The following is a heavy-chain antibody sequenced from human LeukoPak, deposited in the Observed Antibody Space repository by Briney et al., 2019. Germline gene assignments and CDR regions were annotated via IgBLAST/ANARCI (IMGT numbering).Heavy chain of an antibody. V-gene: IGHV3-66*01. CDR2: IYTGGNT. D-gene: IGHD3-22*01. CDR1: GFTVGTNY. Sequence: AGGSLRLSCAASGFTVGTNYMRWVRQAPGKGLEWVSVIYTGGNTYYADSVKGRFTISRDNSKNTLYLQMSSLRAEDTAVYYCARDGRYFDSSGYYLYDWGQGTLVTVSS. CDR3: ARDGRYFDSSGYYLYD. J-gene: IGHJ4*02.